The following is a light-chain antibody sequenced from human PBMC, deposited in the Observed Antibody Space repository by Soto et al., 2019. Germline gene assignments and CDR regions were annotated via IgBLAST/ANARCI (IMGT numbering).Light chain of an antibody. CDR3: TSYTCISSYV. CDR1: SSDVGGYNH. J-gene: IGLJ1*01. CDR2: EVS. Sequence: QSVLTQPASVSGSPGQSITISCAGTSSDVGGYNHVSWYQQHADKAPKLLIHEVSNRPSGVSNCFSGSKAGNTASLTISGLQVEHEADYYCTSYTCISSYVFGTGTKVPV. V-gene: IGLV2-14*01.